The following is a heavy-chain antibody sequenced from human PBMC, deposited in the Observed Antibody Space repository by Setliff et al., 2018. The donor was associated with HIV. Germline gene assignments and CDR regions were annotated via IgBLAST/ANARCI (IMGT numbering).Heavy chain of an antibody. CDR2: VYYSGNT. J-gene: IGHJ2*01. D-gene: IGHD3-22*01. CDR1: GGSISSSSYY. V-gene: IGHV4-39*01. Sequence: LSLTCTVSGGSISSSSYYWGWIRHSPGKGLEWIGSVYYSGNTYNNPSLKSRVTISVDTSKNQFSLKLSSVTAADTAVYYCARLSSGYKNWYFDLWGRGTLVTVSS. CDR3: ARLSSGYKNWYFDL.